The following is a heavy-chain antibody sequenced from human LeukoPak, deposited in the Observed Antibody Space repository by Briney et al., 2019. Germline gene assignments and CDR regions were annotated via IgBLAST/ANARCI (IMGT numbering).Heavy chain of an antibody. J-gene: IGHJ4*02. Sequence: SQTLSLTCAVSGGSISSGGYSWSWIRQPPGKGLEWIGYIYHSGSTYYNPSLKSRLTISVDRSTNQFSLKLSSVTAADTAVYYCARTVVVAATWLAYWGQGTLVTVSS. CDR2: IYHSGST. D-gene: IGHD2-15*01. CDR3: ARTVVVAATWLAY. V-gene: IGHV4-30-2*01. CDR1: GGSISSGGYS.